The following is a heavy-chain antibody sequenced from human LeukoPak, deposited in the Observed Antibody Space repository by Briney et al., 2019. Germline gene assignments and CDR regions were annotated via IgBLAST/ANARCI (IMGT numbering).Heavy chain of an antibody. Sequence: GASVKVSCKASGYTFTGYYMNWVRQAPGRGLEWMGWINPNSGGTNYAQKFQGRVTMTRDTSISTANMELSRLRSDDTAVYYCAIGCTSTSCYDNGRRFDYWGQGTLVTVSS. V-gene: IGHV1-2*02. CDR3: AIGCTSTSCYDNGRRFDY. D-gene: IGHD2-2*01. CDR2: INPNSGGT. J-gene: IGHJ4*02. CDR1: GYTFTGYY.